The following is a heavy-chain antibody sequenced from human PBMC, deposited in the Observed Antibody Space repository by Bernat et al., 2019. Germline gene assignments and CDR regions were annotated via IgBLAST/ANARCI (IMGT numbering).Heavy chain of an antibody. D-gene: IGHD5-18*01. CDR1: GGSFSGYY. CDR2: INHSGST. CDR3: ARGSQRGYSYGYLRWFDP. Sequence: QVQLQQWGAGLLKPSETLSLTCAVYGGSFSGYYWSWIRQPPGKGLEWIGEINHSGSTNYNPSLKSRVTISVDTSKNQFSLKLSSVTAADTAVYYCARGSQRGYSYGYLRWFDPWGQGTLVTVSS. V-gene: IGHV4-34*01. J-gene: IGHJ5*02.